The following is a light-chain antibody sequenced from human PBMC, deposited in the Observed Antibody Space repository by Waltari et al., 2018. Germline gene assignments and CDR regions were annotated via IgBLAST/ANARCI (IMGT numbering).Light chain of an antibody. CDR3: QSYDNILTVI. J-gene: IGLJ2*01. CDR2: GNT. CDR1: RSNIGAGYA. V-gene: IGLV1-40*01. Sequence: QSGLTQPPSVSGAPGQSVTISCTGSRSNIGAGYAVHWYQQLPGSAPKLLIYGNTKRPSGVPDRFSGSKSGTSASLAITGLQAEDEADYYCQSYDNILTVIFGGGTKVTVL.